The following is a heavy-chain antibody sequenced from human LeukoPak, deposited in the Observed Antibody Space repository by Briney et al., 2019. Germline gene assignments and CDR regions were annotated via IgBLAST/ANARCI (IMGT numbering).Heavy chain of an antibody. CDR1: GYSISSGYH. CDR2: IYHSGST. J-gene: IGHJ3*02. Sequence: SETLSLTCAVSGYSISSGYHWGWIRQPPGKGLEWIGSIYHSGSTYYNPSLKSRVTISVDTSKNQFSLKLSSVTAADTAVYYCAREYCSSTSCYFPAFDIWGQGTMVTVSS. V-gene: IGHV4-38-2*01. CDR3: AREYCSSTSCYFPAFDI. D-gene: IGHD2-2*01.